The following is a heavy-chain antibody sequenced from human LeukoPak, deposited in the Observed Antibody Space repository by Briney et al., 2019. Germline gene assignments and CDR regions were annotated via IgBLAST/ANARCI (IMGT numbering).Heavy chain of an antibody. D-gene: IGHD1-26*01. Sequence: PSETLSLTCAVYGGSFSGYYWSWIRQPPGKGLEWIGEINHSGSTNYNPSLKSRVTISVDTSKDQFSLKLSSVTAADTAVYYCARVGATAHDAFDIWGQGTMVTVSS. CDR3: ARVGATAHDAFDI. CDR1: GGSFSGYY. J-gene: IGHJ3*02. CDR2: INHSGST. V-gene: IGHV4-34*01.